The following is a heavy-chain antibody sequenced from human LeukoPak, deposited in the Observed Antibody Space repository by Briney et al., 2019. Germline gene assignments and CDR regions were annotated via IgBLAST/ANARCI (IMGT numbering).Heavy chain of an antibody. CDR1: GVSISSSSYY. J-gene: IGHJ3*02. D-gene: IGHD4-23*01. V-gene: IGHV4-39*01. CDR3: ARVRVVTTSNPFDI. Sequence: SETLSLTCTVSGVSISSSSYYWGWIRQPPGKGLEWIGSIYYSGVTYYNPSLESRLTISVDSSKNQFSLKLSSVTAADTAVYYCARVRVVTTSNPFDIWGQGTMVTVSS. CDR2: IYYSGVT.